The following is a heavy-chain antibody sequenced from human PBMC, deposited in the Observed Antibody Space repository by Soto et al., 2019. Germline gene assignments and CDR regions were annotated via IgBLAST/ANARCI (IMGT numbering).Heavy chain of an antibody. Sequence: PGWSLRLSCVFSVFTLVYYGVTWVRQAPGKGLEWVSGFSGGSGTTHYRDSVRGRFTISRDDSKSTVYLQMNRLGVDDTAVYYCVKWNGFGDHWGPGTLVTVSS. CDR2: FSGGSGTT. CDR1: VFTLVYYG. V-gene: IGHV3-23*01. J-gene: IGHJ4*02. D-gene: IGHD1-1*01. CDR3: VKWNGFGDH.